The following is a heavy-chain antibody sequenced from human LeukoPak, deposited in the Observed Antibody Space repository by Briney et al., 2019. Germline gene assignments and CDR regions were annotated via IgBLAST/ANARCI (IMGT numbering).Heavy chain of an antibody. J-gene: IGHJ2*01. CDR1: GFTFSLSP. V-gene: IGHV3-23*01. CDR3: ARDAPRDGYDSSGYYHHWYFDL. Sequence: PGGSLRLSCAGSGFTFSLSPMSWVRQAPNKGLEWVSSIGASSGTTYYGDSVKGRFTISRDNSKNTLYLQMNSLRAEDTAVYYCARDAPRDGYDSSGYYHHWYFDLWGRGTLVTVSS. CDR2: IGASSGTT. D-gene: IGHD3-22*01.